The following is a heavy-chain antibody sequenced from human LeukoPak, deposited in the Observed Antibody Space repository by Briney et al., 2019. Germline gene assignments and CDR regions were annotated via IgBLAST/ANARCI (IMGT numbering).Heavy chain of an antibody. CDR2: IYTSGST. J-gene: IGHJ4*02. CDR3: ARTLYYDFWSLDY. D-gene: IGHD3-3*01. V-gene: IGHV4-61*02. Sequence: SQTLSLTCTVSGGSISSGSYYWSWIRQPAGKGLEWIGRIYTSGSTNYNPSLKSRVTISVDTSKNQFSLKLSSVTAADTAVYYCARTLYYDFWSLDYWGQGTLVTVSS. CDR1: GGSISSGSYY.